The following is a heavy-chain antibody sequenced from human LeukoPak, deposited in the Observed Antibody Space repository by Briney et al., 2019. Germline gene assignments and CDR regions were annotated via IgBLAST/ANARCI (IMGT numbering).Heavy chain of an antibody. CDR2: IIPIFGTT. CDR1: GFTFTTDS. D-gene: IGHD1-26*01. Sequence: SVKVSCKASGFTFTTDSISWVRQAPGQGLEWMGGIIPIFGTTNYAQKFQDRVTITTDESMTTAYMELSSLRSEDTAIYYCARDLDGGSSLAYWGQGTLVTVSS. V-gene: IGHV1-69*05. J-gene: IGHJ4*02. CDR3: ARDLDGGSSLAY.